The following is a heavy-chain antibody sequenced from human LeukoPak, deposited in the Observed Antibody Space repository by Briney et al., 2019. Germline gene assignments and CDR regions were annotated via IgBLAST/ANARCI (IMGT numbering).Heavy chain of an antibody. Sequence: SQTLSLTCSVSGGSLSRPDWSWIRQPPGKGLEWIGEINHSGSAKYSPSLRSRVTMSVDTSKSQFSLRLSSVTAADTVVYYCARCSTPLKSASGGPFPYGSQETLVTVSS. D-gene: IGHD2-15*01. CDR1: GGSLSRPD. V-gene: IGHV4-34*01. J-gene: IGHJ4*02. CDR3: ARCSTPLKSASGGPFPY. CDR2: INHSGSA.